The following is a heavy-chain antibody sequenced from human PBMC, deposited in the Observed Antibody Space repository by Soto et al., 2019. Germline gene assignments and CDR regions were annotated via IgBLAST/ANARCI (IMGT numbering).Heavy chain of an antibody. D-gene: IGHD6-25*01. Sequence: GASVKVSCKASGGSFSSLVISWLRQAPGQGPEWMGGINPMLGVANFAQKFQDRVTITADESTTTAYMELSSLRSEDTAVYYCATETPTPEEQRAFDIWGQGTMLTVSS. CDR3: ATETPTPEEQRAFDI. V-gene: IGHV1-69*10. J-gene: IGHJ3*02. CDR2: INPMLGVA. CDR1: GGSFSSLV.